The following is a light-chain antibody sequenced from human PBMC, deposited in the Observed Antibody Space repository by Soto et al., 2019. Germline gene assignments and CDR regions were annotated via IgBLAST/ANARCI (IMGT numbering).Light chain of an antibody. J-gene: IGLJ2*01. Sequence: QSVLTQPPSASGTPGQRVTISCSGSSSNIGSNTVNWYQQLPGTAPKLLIYSNDQRPSGVPDRFSGSKSGTSASLAISGLQSEDEADYYCAAWDDRLSAVVFGGGTQLTV. V-gene: IGLV1-44*01. CDR3: AAWDDRLSAVV. CDR2: SND. CDR1: SSNIGSNT.